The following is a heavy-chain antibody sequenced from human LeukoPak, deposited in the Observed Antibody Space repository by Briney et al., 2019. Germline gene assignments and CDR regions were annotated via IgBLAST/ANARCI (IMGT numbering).Heavy chain of an antibody. CDR2: INQDGSEM. V-gene: IGHV3-7*01. J-gene: IGHJ2*01. CDR1: VFTFSNYW. CDR3: ARDQGIMRVLLTTNCYFYL. Sequence: GGSLRLSCAASVFTFSNYWMNWVRQAPGKGLEWLANINQDGSEMYYVDSVKGRFTISRDNGKNSLYLQINSLRADDTAVYYCARDQGIMRVLLTTNCYFYLWGRGTLVTVSS. D-gene: IGHD3-10*01.